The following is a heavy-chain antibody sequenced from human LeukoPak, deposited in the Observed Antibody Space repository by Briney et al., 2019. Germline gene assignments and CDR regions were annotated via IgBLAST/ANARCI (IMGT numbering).Heavy chain of an antibody. CDR3: ASLYDIVGTTVDY. CDR1: GYTFTDYY. Sequence: ASVKVSCKASGYTFTDYYIHWVRQAPGQGLEWMGRIDPNTGGTKSAKNFQGRVTMTRDTSISTAYMALSGLRSDDTAVYYCASLYDIVGTTVDYWGQGTLVTVSS. V-gene: IGHV1-2*06. D-gene: IGHD1-26*01. CDR2: IDPNTGGT. J-gene: IGHJ4*02.